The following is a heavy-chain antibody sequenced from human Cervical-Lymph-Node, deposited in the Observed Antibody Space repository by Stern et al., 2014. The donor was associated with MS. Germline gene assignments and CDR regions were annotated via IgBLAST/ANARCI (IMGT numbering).Heavy chain of an antibody. J-gene: IGHJ6*02. CDR1: GYTLTELS. CDR3: ATDRDDFRSGYSAPTKGYGLDV. CDR2: FDPEDGET. Sequence: GAEVKKPGASVKVSCKVSGYTLTELSMHWVRQAPGKGLEWMGGFDPEDGETIYAQKFQGRVTMTEDTSTDTAYMELSSLRSEDTAVYYCATDRDDFRSGYSAPTKGYGLDVWGQGTTVTVTS. D-gene: IGHD3-3*01. V-gene: IGHV1-24*01.